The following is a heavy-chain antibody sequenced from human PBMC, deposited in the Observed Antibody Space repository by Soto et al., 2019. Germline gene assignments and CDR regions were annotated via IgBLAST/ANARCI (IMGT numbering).Heavy chain of an antibody. CDR3: ARQIYESETGPNFQYYVDS. CDR1: GYSFTSYW. J-gene: IGHJ4*02. D-gene: IGHD5-12*01. CDR2: TDPSDSYT. Sequence: GESLQISCKGSGYSFTSYWIRWVRQMPGKGLEWRGRTDPSDSYTDYSPSFQGHVTISADKSISTAYLQWSSLKASDTAMYYCARQIYESETGPNFQYYVDSWRQATRDTVSS. V-gene: IGHV5-10-1*01.